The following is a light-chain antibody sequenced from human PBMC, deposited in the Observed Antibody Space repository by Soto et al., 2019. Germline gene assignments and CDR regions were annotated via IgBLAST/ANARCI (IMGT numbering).Light chain of an antibody. Sequence: NFMLTQPHSVSESPGKTVTISCTRSSGSIASNYVQWYQQRPGSAPTTVIYEDNQRPSGVPDRFSGSIDSSSNSASLTISGLETEDEADYYCQSYDSSNPDVVFGGGTKLTVL. CDR1: SGSIASNY. CDR3: QSYDSSNPDVV. V-gene: IGLV6-57*04. J-gene: IGLJ2*01. CDR2: EDN.